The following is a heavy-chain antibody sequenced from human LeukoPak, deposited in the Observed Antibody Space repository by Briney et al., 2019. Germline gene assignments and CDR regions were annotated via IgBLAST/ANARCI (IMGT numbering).Heavy chain of an antibody. D-gene: IGHD4-17*01. J-gene: IGHJ4*02. Sequence: IPSETLSLTCTVSGYSISSGYYWGWIRQPPGKGLEWIGSIYHSGSTYCNPSLKSRVTISVDTSKNQFSLKLSSVTAADTAVYYCARDLGSVTGPFDYWGQGTLVTVSS. CDR2: IYHSGST. V-gene: IGHV4-38-2*02. CDR1: GYSISSGYY. CDR3: ARDLGSVTGPFDY.